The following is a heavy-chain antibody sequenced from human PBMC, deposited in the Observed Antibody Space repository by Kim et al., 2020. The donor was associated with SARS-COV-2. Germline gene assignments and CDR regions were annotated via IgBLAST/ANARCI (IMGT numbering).Heavy chain of an antibody. CDR3: ARQISAAPRGGYYDILTGYYSQSSGYYYYGMDV. CDR2: INAGNGNT. J-gene: IGHJ6*02. D-gene: IGHD3-9*01. V-gene: IGHV1-3*01. Sequence: ASVKVSCKASGYTFTSYAMHWVRQAPGQRLEWMGWINAGNGNTKYSQKFQGRVTITRDTSASTAYMELSSLRSEDTAVYYCARQISAAPRGGYYDILTGYYSQSSGYYYYGMDVWGQGTTVTVSS. CDR1: GYTFTSYA.